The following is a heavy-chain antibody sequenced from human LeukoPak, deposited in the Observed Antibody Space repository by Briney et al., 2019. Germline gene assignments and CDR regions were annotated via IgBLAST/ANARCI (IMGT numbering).Heavy chain of an antibody. Sequence: GGSLRLSCAASGFTVSSNYMSWVRQAPGKGLEWVSVIYSGGSTYYADSVKGRFTISRDNSKNTLYLQMNSLRAEDTAVYYCARSSPPYGSGSYSMGFDYWGQGTLVTVSS. D-gene: IGHD3-10*01. CDR1: GFTVSSNY. CDR2: IYSGGST. V-gene: IGHV3-66*01. CDR3: ARSSPPYGSGSYSMGFDY. J-gene: IGHJ4*02.